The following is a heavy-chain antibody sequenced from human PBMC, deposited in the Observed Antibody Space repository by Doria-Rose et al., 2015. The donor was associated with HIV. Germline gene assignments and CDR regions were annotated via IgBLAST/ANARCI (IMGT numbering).Heavy chain of an antibody. D-gene: IGHD3-3*01. Sequence: TLSLTCSVSGASVSSRGYYWNWIRQVPGKGLESLGYTYYTGTSDHSPSLKSRLNMAVDTSKNQFSLKLSFVTVADTAVYYRARMGSYRELDYWGQGALVIVSA. CDR1: GASVSSRGYY. V-gene: IGHV4-31*03. CDR2: TYYTGTS. J-gene: IGHJ4*02. CDR3: ARMGSYRELDY.